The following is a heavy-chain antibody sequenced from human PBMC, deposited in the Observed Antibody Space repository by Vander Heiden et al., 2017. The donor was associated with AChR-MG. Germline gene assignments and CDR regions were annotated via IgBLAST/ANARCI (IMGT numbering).Heavy chain of an antibody. CDR1: GFTFSSYA. CDR2: ISGSGGST. Sequence: EVQLLVSGVGLVQLGGSLRLSCAASGFTFSSYAMSWVRQAPEKGLEWVSAISGSGGSTYYADSVKGRFTISRDNSKNTLYLQMNSLRAEDTAVYYCAKAPELRLWLYFDYWGQGTLVTVSS. D-gene: IGHD5-18*01. V-gene: IGHV3-23*01. J-gene: IGHJ4*02. CDR3: AKAPELRLWLYFDY.